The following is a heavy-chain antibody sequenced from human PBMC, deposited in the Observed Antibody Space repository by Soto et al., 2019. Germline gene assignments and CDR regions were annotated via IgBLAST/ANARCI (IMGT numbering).Heavy chain of an antibody. CDR1: GFTFRRYW. CDR3: ESNYAYAEGYFWYGMDV. V-gene: IGHV3-74*01. Sequence: EVQLVESGGGLVLPGGSLRLSCAASGFTFRRYWMHWVRQAPGKGLVWGSRINSAGSGTHYADSVKGRFTMSRDNDKKTVYLQMNSRRAEDTAVYYWESNYAYAEGYFWYGMDVWCQGTTVTVSS. CDR2: INSAGSGT. J-gene: IGHJ6*02. D-gene: IGHD3-16*01.